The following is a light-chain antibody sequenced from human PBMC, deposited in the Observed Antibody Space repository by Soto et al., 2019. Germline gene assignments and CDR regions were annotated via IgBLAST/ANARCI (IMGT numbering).Light chain of an antibody. Sequence: RVMTQSPFTLSVSPGDRATRSCSASQSVSSNLAWFQQKPGQAPRLLIYHASTRATGIPARFSGSGSETEFTLTISRLQYGDVAVYYCQQYNNGPLTFGQGTRVDIK. CDR2: HAS. J-gene: IGKJ1*01. V-gene: IGKV3-15*01. CDR1: QSVSSN. CDR3: QQYNNGPLT.